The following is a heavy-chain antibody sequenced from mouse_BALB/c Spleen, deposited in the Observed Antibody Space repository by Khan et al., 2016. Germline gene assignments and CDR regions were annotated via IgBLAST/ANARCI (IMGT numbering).Heavy chain of an antibody. CDR1: GFTFSDYY. Sequence: EVELVESGGGLVKPGVSLKLSCAASGFTFSDYYMYWVRQTPEKRLEWVATISDGGSYTYYPDSVKGRFTISRDNAKNNLYLQMSSLKSEDTAMYYCAREGLRRGFAYWGQGTLVTVSA. D-gene: IGHD2-4*01. CDR2: ISDGGSYT. V-gene: IGHV5-4*02. J-gene: IGHJ3*01. CDR3: AREGLRRGFAY.